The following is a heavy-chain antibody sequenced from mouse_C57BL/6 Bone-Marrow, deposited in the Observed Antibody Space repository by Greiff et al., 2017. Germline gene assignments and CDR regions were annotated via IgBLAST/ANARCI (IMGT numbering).Heavy chain of an antibody. CDR3: ARAYSGNYDYFDY. CDR1: GYTFTSYW. Sequence: QVQLQQPGAELVKPGASVKLSCKASGYTFTSYWMHWVKQRPGQGLEWIGMIHPNSGSPNYNAKFKSKATLTVDNSSSTAYMQLSSLTSEDSAVSYCARAYSGNYDYFDYWGQGTTLTVSS. V-gene: IGHV1-64*01. CDR2: IHPNSGSP. D-gene: IGHD2-1*01. J-gene: IGHJ2*01.